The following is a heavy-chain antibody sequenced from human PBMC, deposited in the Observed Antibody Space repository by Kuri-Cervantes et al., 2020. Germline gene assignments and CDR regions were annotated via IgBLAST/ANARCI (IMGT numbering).Heavy chain of an antibody. J-gene: IGHJ4*02. Sequence: GSLRLSCAVYGGSFSGYYWNWIRQPPGKGLEWIGEINHSGSTNYNPSLKSRVTISVDTSKNQFSLKLSSVTAADTAVYYCALSTHIAAANFDYWGQGTLVTVSS. D-gene: IGHD6-13*01. V-gene: IGHV4-34*01. CDR2: INHSGST. CDR3: ALSTHIAAANFDY. CDR1: GGSFSGYY.